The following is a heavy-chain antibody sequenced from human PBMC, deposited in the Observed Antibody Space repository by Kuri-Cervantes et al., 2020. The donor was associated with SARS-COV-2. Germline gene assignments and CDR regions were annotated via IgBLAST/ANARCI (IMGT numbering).Heavy chain of an antibody. D-gene: IGHD2-2*01. Sequence: GESLKISCAASGFTFSSYSMHWVRQAPGKGLEWVAAIWYDGSNKYYADSVKGRFTISRDNSKNTLYLQMNSLRAEDTAVYYCARGVVVVPAAVIFFDYWGQGTLVTVSS. CDR1: GFTFSSYS. CDR2: IWYDGSNK. V-gene: IGHV3-33*01. J-gene: IGHJ4*02. CDR3: ARGVVVVPAAVIFFDY.